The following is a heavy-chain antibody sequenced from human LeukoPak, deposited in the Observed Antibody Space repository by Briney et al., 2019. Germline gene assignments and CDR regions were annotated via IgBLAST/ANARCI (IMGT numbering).Heavy chain of an antibody. V-gene: IGHV1-69*05. D-gene: IGHD5-18*01. CDR2: IIPIFGTA. J-gene: IGHJ4*02. Sequence: SVKVSCKASGGTFSSYAISWVRQAPGQGLEWMGGIIPIFGTANYAQKFQGRVTITTDESTSTTYMELSSLRSEDTAVYYCARGPDTAMAEGSFDYWGQGTLVTVSS. CDR1: GGTFSSYA. CDR3: ARGPDTAMAEGSFDY.